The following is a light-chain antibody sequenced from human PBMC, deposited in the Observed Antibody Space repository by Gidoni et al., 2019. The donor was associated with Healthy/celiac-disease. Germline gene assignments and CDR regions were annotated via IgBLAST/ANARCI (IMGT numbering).Light chain of an antibody. Sequence: EIVLTQSPGTLSLSPGERATLSCRACQRVSSSYLAWYQQKPGQAPRLLIYGASSRATGIPDRFSGSGSGTDFTLTISRLEPEDFAVYYCQQYGSSPLTFGPGTKVDIK. J-gene: IGKJ3*01. CDR1: QRVSSSY. CDR2: GAS. CDR3: QQYGSSPLT. V-gene: IGKV3-20*01.